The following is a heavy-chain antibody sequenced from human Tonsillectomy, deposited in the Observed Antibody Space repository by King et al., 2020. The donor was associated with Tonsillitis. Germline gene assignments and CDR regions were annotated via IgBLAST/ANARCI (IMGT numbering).Heavy chain of an antibody. CDR3: TSLSSSWSFDY. J-gene: IGHJ4*02. CDR1: GGSISSYY. Sequence: QLQESGPGLVKPSETLSLTCTVSGGSISSYYWSRIRQPPGKGLEWIGYIYYSGSTNYNPSLKSRVTISVDTSKNQFSLKLSSVTAADTAVYYCTSLSSSWSFDYWGQGTLVTVSS. V-gene: IGHV4-59*01. D-gene: IGHD6-13*01. CDR2: IYYSGST.